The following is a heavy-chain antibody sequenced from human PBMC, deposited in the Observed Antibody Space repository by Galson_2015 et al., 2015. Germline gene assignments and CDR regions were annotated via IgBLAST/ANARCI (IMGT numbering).Heavy chain of an antibody. D-gene: IGHD3-10*01. J-gene: IGHJ5*02. CDR3: ARVGFVGHSDNWFDP. CDR2: ISTYNGDT. Sequence: SVKVSCKASGYSFTSFNISWVRQAPGQGLGWMGWISTYNGDTHYARKFQGRVIMTTDRFTRTVYMELRSLRFDDTAVFYCARVGFVGHSDNWFDPWGQGTPVTVSS. CDR1: GYSFTSFN. V-gene: IGHV1-18*01.